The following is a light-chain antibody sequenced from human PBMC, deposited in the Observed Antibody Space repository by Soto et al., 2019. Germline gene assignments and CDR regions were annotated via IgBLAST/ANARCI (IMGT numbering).Light chain of an antibody. CDR1: SSDVGGYTY. CDR2: EVT. V-gene: IGLV2-8*01. J-gene: IGLJ1*01. CDR3: SSYAGNNIYV. Sequence: QSALTQPPSASGSPGQSVTISCTGTSSDVGGYTYVSWYQQHPGKAPKLIIYEVTKRPSGVPTRFSASKSGNTASLAVSALQAEDEADYYCSSYAGNNIYVFGTGTKLTVL.